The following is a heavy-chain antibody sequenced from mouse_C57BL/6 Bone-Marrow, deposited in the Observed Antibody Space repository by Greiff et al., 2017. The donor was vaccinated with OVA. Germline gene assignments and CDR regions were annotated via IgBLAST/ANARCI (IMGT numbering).Heavy chain of an antibody. CDR2: ISGGSSTI. CDR1: GFTFSDYG. CDR3: ASGGKSAWFAY. J-gene: IGHJ3*01. V-gene: IGHV5-17*01. Sequence: EVQRVESGGGLVKPGGSLKLSCAASGFTFSDYGMHWVRQAPEKGLEWVAYISGGSSTIYYADTVKGRFTISRDNAKNTLFLQMTSLRSEDTAMYYCASGGKSAWFAYWGQGTLVTVSA.